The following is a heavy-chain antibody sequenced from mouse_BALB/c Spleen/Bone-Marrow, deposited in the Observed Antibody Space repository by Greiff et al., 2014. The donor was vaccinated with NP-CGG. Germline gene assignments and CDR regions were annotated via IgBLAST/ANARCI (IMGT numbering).Heavy chain of an antibody. D-gene: IGHD2-10*01. CDR1: GYSFTGYT. J-gene: IGHJ4*01. CDR3: ARPGTYYGNYDCAMDY. Sequence: EVQVVESGPELVKPGASMKISCKASGYSFTGYTMNWVKQNPGKNLEWIGLINPYNGGTTYNQQFKGKATLTVDKSSSTAYMELNSPTSEDFEVYYCARPGTYYGNYDCAMDYWGQGTSVTVSS. CDR2: INPYNGGT. V-gene: IGHV1-26*01.